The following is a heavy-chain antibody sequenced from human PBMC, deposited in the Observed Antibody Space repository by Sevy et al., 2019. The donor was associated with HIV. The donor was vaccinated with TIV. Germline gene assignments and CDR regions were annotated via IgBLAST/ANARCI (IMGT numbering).Heavy chain of an antibody. CDR3: ARAVTYSRIRSYYYYYYMDV. J-gene: IGHJ6*03. D-gene: IGHD2-21*01. CDR2: IYYSGST. V-gene: IGHV4-59*01. CDR1: GGSISSYY. Sequence: SESLSLTCTVSGGSISSYYWSWIRQPPGKGLEWIGYIYYSGSTNYNPSLKSRVTISVDTSKNQFSLKLSSVTAADTAVYYSARAVTYSRIRSYYYYYYMDVWGKGTTVTVSS.